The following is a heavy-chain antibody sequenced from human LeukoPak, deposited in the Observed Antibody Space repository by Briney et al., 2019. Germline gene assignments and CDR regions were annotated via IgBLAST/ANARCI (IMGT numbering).Heavy chain of an antibody. CDR2: ISDDSNYI. CDR1: GFTVSSNY. J-gene: IGHJ4*02. CDR3: ANHSACGNTNCPPFDY. D-gene: IGHD2-2*01. Sequence: GGSLRLSCAASGFTVSSNYMSWVRQAPGKGLEWVSSISDDSNYIYYADSVEGRFTISRDNAKNSLYLQMNSLRAEDTAVYYCANHSACGNTNCPPFDYWGQGTLVTVSS. V-gene: IGHV3-21*01.